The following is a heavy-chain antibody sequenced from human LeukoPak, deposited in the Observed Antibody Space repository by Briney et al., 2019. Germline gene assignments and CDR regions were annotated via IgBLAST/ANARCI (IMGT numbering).Heavy chain of an antibody. CDR1: GGSISSRAYY. D-gene: IGHD5/OR15-5a*01. V-gene: IGHV4-61*02. CDR2: IHISGIT. CDR3: ARHVSDYYYYYMDV. J-gene: IGHJ6*03. Sequence: SETLSLTCTVSGGSISSRAYYWNWIRQPAGKGLEWIGRIHISGITNYNPSLKSRVTISVDTSKNQFSLKLSSVTAADTAVYYCARHVSDYYYYYMDVWGKGTTVTVSS.